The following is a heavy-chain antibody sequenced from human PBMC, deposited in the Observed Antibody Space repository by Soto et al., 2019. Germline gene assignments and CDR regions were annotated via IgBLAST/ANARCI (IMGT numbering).Heavy chain of an antibody. CDR2: ISYDGSNK. V-gene: IGHV3-30*18. Sequence: QTGGSLRLSCAASGFTFSSYGMHWVRQAPGKGLEWVAVISYDGSNKYYADSVKGRFTISRDNSKNTLYLQMNSLRAEDTAVYYCAKDSGGSSWHYYYYGMDVWGQGTTVTVSS. D-gene: IGHD6-13*01. CDR3: AKDSGGSSWHYYYYGMDV. CDR1: GFTFSSYG. J-gene: IGHJ6*02.